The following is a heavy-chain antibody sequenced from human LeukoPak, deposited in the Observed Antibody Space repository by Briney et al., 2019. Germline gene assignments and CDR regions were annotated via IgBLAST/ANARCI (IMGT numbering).Heavy chain of an antibody. V-gene: IGHV1-18*01. Sequence: ASVKVSCKASGYTFTDHGISWVRQAPGQGLEWMGWISTFNGDINYAQKFQGRVTITSETSTNTAHMELRSLRSDDTAIYYCARDLAFLPVPAANGWLDPWGQGTLVTVSS. CDR2: ISTFNGDI. D-gene: IGHD3-16*01. J-gene: IGHJ5*02. CDR3: ARDLAFLPVPAANGWLDP. CDR1: GYTFTDHG.